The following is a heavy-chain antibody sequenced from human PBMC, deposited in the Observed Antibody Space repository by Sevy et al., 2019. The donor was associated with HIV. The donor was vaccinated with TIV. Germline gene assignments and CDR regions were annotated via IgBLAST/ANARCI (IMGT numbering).Heavy chain of an antibody. J-gene: IGHJ4*02. V-gene: IGHV3-72*01. D-gene: IGHD6-13*01. CDR3: STHAGIAAAGRVFDY. CDR1: GFTFSDHY. CDR2: IRNKADSYTT. Sequence: GGSLRLSCAASGFTFSDHYMEWVRQAPGKGLEWVGRIRNKADSYTTEYAASVKGRFTISRDDSKNSLYLLMKSLKIEYTAVFYCSTHAGIAAAGRVFDYWGQGTLVTVSS.